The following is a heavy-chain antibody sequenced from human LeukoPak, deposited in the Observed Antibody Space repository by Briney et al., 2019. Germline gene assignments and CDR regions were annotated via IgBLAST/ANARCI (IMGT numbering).Heavy chain of an antibody. V-gene: IGHV4-59*01. D-gene: IGHD3-10*02. J-gene: IGHJ4*02. Sequence: SETLFLTCTVSGDSMTDNFWSWIRQPPGQGFEWIGYIYHNGKTDYNPSIKSRITMSVDTSKNQLSLKLTSVTAADTAVYYCARDRSYYYDGGSFDYWGQGILVTVSS. CDR3: ARDRSYYYDGGSFDY. CDR2: IYHNGKT. CDR1: GDSMTDNF.